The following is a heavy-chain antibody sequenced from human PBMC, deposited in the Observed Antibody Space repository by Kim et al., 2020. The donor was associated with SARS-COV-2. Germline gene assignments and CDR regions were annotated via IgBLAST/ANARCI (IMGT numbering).Heavy chain of an antibody. CDR3: AHTLWFDEGSGGYYATDV. V-gene: IGHV2-5*02. D-gene: IGHD3-10*01. CDR2: IYWDDDE. CDR1: GFSLTSTGVG. Sequence: SGPTLVNPTQTLTLTCSFSGFSLTSTGVGVGWIRQPPGKALEWLALIYWDDDERYSPSLRSSLTITKDTSKNQVVLTMTNVDSVDTGTYYCAHTLWFDEGSGGYYATDVWGQGTTVTVSS. J-gene: IGHJ6*02.